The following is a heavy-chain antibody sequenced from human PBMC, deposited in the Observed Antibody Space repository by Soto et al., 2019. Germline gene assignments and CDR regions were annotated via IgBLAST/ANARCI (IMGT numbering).Heavy chain of an antibody. J-gene: IGHJ4*02. CDR2: IYYSGST. V-gene: IGHV4-39*01. D-gene: IGHD6-25*01. CDR1: GGSISSSSYY. CDR3: ARLGNGYPLDY. Sequence: SETLSLTCTVSGGSISSSSYYWGWIRQPPGKGLEWIGSIYYSGSTYYNPSLKSRVTISVDTSKNQFSLKLSSVTAADTAVYYCARLGNGYPLDYWGQGTLVTVSS.